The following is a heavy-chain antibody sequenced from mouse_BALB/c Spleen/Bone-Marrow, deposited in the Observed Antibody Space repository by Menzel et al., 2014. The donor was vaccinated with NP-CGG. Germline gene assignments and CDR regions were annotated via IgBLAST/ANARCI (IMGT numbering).Heavy chain of an antibody. V-gene: IGHV1-15*01. J-gene: IGHJ3*01. Sequence: VKLMESGAELVRPGASVTLSCKASGYTFTDYEMHWLKQTPVHGLEWIGAIDPETGGTAYNQKFEGRATLTTDKSSSTAYMELRSLTSEDSAVYYCTRLDSSGYGAYWGQGTLVTVSA. CDR3: TRLDSSGYGAY. CDR1: GYTFTDYE. CDR2: IDPETGGT. D-gene: IGHD3-2*01.